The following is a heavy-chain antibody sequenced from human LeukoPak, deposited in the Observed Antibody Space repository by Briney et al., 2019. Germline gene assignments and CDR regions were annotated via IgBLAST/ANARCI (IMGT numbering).Heavy chain of an antibody. CDR2: IKQDGSDK. D-gene: IGHD1-14*01. Sequence: GGSLRLSCAASGFAFSNYWMTWVRQAPGKGLEWVANIKQDGSDKYYVDSVRGRFAISRDNAKSSLFLQMNSLRAEDTAVYYCANFGLQPPYWGQGTLVTVSS. J-gene: IGHJ4*02. CDR1: GFAFSNYW. CDR3: ANFGLQPPY. V-gene: IGHV3-7*03.